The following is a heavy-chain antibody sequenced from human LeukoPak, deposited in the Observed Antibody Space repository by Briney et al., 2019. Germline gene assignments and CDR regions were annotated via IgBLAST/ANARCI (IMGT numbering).Heavy chain of an antibody. CDR1: GGSISSYY. CDR3: ARGRLGGYFDWMPSPPDS. J-gene: IGHJ4*02. CDR2: IYYSGST. Sequence: PSETLSLTCTVSGGSISSYYWSWIRQPPGKGLEWVGYIYYSGSTNYNPSLKSRVTISVDTSKNQFSLKLSSVTAADTAVYYCARGRLGGYFDWMPSPPDSWGQGTLVSVSS. V-gene: IGHV4-59*01. D-gene: IGHD3-9*01.